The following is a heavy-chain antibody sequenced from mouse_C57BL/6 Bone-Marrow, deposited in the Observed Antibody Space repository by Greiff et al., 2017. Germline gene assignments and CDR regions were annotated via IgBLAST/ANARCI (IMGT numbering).Heavy chain of an antibody. Sequence: QVQLQQSGAELARPGASVKLSCKASGYTFTSYGISWVKQRTGQGLAWIGEIYPRSGSTYYNEKFKGKATLTADKSSSTAYMELRSLTSEDSAVYFCAWVYYSSRGAWFAYWGQGTLVTVSA. CDR1: GYTFTSYG. J-gene: IGHJ3*01. CDR2: IYPRSGST. V-gene: IGHV1-81*01. D-gene: IGHD1-1*01. CDR3: AWVYYSSRGAWFAY.